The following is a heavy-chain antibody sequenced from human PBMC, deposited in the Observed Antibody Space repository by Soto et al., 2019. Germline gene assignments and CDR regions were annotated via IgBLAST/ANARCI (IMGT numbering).Heavy chain of an antibody. CDR1: GGTFSSYA. J-gene: IGHJ6*02. CDR2: IIPIFGTA. D-gene: IGHD2-15*01. Sequence: GASVKVSCKASGGTFSSYAISWVRQAPGQGLEWMGGIIPIFGTANYAQKFQGRVTITADESTSTAYMELSSLRSEDAAVYYCARAPHGDVVGPGSYYYYYYGMDVWGQGTTVTVSS. V-gene: IGHV1-69*13. CDR3: ARAPHGDVVGPGSYYYYYYGMDV.